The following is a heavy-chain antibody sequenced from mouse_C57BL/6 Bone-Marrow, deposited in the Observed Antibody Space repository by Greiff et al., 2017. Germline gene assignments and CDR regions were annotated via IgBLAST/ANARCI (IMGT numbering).Heavy chain of an antibody. CDR1: GYTFTSYW. CDR2: IDPSDSYT. J-gene: IGHJ3*01. CDR3: AVTRWFAY. D-gene: IGHD2-12*01. V-gene: IGHV1-50*01. Sequence: QVQLQQPGAELVKPGASVKLSCKASGYTFTSYWMQWVKQRPGQGLEWIGEIDPSDSYTNYNQKFKGKATLTVDTSSSTAYMQLSSLTSEDSAVYYCAVTRWFAYWGQGTGVTVSA.